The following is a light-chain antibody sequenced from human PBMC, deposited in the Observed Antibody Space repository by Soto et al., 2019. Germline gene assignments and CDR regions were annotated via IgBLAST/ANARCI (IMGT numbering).Light chain of an antibody. V-gene: IGKV1-17*01. CDR1: QGIGND. CDR3: LQHNSYPRP. J-gene: IGKJ1*01. CDR2: AAS. Sequence: DIQMTQSPSSLSASVGDRVTITCRASQGIGNDLGWYLQKPGKAPKRLIYAASSLPSGVPSRFSGSGSGTEFTLTISSLQPEDFATYYCLQHNSYPRPFGQGTKVEIK.